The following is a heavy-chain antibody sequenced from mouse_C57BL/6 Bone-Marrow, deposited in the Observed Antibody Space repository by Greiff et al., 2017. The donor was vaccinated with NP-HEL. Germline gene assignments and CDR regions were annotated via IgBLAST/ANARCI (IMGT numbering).Heavy chain of an antibody. CDR1: GYTFTSYW. D-gene: IGHD2-4*01. V-gene: IGHV1-55*01. J-gene: IGHJ1*03. Sequence: VQLQQPGAELVKPGASVKMSCKASGYTFTSYWITWVKQRPGQGLEWIGDIYPGSGSTNYNEKFKSKATLTVDTSSSTAYMQLSSLTSEDSAVYYCARYYDYDDWYFDVWSTGTTVTVSS. CDR2: IYPGSGST. CDR3: ARYYDYDDWYFDV.